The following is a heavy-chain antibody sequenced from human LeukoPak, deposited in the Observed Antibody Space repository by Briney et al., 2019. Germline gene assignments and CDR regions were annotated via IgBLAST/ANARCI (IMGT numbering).Heavy chain of an antibody. V-gene: IGHV3-30-3*01. Sequence: PGGSLRLSCAASGFTFSSYAVHWVRQAPGKGLEWVAVISYDGSNKYYADSVKGRFTISRDNSKNTLYLQMNSLRAEDTAVYYCARSESADSPDCWGQGTLVTVSS. CDR1: GFTFSSYA. J-gene: IGHJ4*02. CDR3: ARSESADSPDC. CDR2: ISYDGSNK.